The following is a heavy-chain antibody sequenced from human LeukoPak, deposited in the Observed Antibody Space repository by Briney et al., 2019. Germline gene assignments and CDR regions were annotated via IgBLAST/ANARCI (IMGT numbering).Heavy chain of an antibody. D-gene: IGHD3-10*01. V-gene: IGHV1-46*01. CDR1: GYIFTGYY. CDR3: ANLVRASLIQEEY. J-gene: IGHJ4*02. Sequence: ASLKVSCKASGYIFTGYYMHWVRQAPGQGLEWMGIINPSGGSTSYAQKFQGRVTMTRDTSTSTVYMELSSLRPEDTAVYYCANLVRASLIQEEYWGQGTLVIVSS. CDR2: INPSGGST.